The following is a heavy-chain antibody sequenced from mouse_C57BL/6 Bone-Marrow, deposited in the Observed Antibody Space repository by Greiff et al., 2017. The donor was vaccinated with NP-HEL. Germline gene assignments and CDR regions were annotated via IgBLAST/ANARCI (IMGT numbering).Heavy chain of an antibody. CDR1: GFNIKDDY. J-gene: IGHJ2*01. CDR3: TTLITTVVATDY. CDR2: IDPENGDT. V-gene: IGHV14-4*01. Sequence: EVKLQESGAELVRPGASVKLSCTASGFNIKDDYMHWVKQRPEQGLEWIGWIDPENGDTEYASKFQGKATITADTSSNTAYLQLSSLTSEDTAVYYCTTLITTVVATDYWGQGTTLTVSS. D-gene: IGHD1-1*01.